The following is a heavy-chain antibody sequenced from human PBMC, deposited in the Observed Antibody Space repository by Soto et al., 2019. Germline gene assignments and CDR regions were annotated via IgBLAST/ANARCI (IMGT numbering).Heavy chain of an antibody. CDR3: ARYYCVSTSCRFDS. CDR2: ISGSGGST. J-gene: IGHJ4*02. CDR1: GFTFSSYA. Sequence: GGSLRLSCAASGFTFSSYAMSWVRQAPGKGLEWVSAISGSGGSTYYADSVKGRFTISRDNSKNTLYLQMNSLRTEDTALYFCARYYCVSTSCRFDSWGQGTLVNVSS. V-gene: IGHV3-23*01. D-gene: IGHD2-2*01.